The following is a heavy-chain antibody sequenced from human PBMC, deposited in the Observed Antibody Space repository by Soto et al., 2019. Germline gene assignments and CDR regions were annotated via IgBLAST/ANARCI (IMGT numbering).Heavy chain of an antibody. CDR2: IDPSGGDT. V-gene: IGHV1-46*02. D-gene: IGHD1-26*01. CDR1: GYTFNRHY. Sequence: HVQLVQSGAEVRKPGASVKVSCKASGYTFNRHYIQWVRQAPGQGLEWMGMIDPSGGDTNYAKKIQGRVTLTSNTSTSTVYMELSSLRSEDTAVYYCAKRRGVGLTRSRFDYWGPGTLVIVSS. CDR3: AKRRGVGLTRSRFDY. J-gene: IGHJ4*02.